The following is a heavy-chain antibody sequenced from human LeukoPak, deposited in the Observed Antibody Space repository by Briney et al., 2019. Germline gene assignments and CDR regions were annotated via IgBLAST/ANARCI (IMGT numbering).Heavy chain of an antibody. V-gene: IGHV3-30*02. Sequence: GGSLRLSCAASGFTFSTYDMHWVRQAPGKGLEWVAHIRYDGLKKRYADSVRGRVTVSRDNSKNTLYLQMNSLRAEDTAVYYCAKDRETFSSYGYFDYWGQGTLVPVSS. CDR1: GFTFSTYD. D-gene: IGHD2-21*01. J-gene: IGHJ4*02. CDR3: AKDRETFSSYGYFDY. CDR2: IRYDGLKK.